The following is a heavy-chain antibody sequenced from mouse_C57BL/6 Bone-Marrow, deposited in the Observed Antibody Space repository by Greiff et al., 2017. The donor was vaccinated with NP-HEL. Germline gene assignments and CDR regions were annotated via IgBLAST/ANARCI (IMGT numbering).Heavy chain of an antibody. CDR3: SRGDYWGYFDV. CDR2: ITVKSDNYGA. D-gene: IGHD1-1*01. V-gene: IGHV13-2*01. CDR1: GFTFSNYR. J-gene: IGHJ1*03. Sequence: VKLVETGGGLVRPGNSLKLSCVTSGFTFSNYRMHWLRQPPGKRLEWIAVITVKSDNYGANYADSLTGSFAISRDDSKSSVYLEMNRLREEDTATYFCSRGDYWGYFDVWGTGTTVTVSS.